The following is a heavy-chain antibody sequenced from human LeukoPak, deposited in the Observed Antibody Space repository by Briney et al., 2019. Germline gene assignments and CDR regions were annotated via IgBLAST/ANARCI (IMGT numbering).Heavy chain of an antibody. J-gene: IGHJ4*02. CDR3: ASDQRSYDYVMYYFDY. Sequence: PGGSLRLSCAASGFTFSSYAMHGVRQAPDKGLEWVAVISYDGSNKYYADSVKGRFTISRDNSKNTLYLQMNSLRAEDTAVYYCASDQRSYDYVMYYFDYWGQGTLVTVSS. D-gene: IGHD3-16*01. V-gene: IGHV3-30*04. CDR2: ISYDGSNK. CDR1: GFTFSSYA.